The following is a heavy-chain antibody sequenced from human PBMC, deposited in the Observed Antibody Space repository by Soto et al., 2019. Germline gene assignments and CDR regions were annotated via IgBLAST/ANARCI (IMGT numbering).Heavy chain of an antibody. J-gene: IGHJ4*02. Sequence: GGSLRLSCSASGFTFSSYAMHWVRQAPGKGLEYVSAISGNGGSTYYADSVKGRFTISRDNSKNTLYLQMNSLSADDTAVYFCTKETTPFWGIVTIDYWGQGTLVTVSS. CDR2: ISGNGGST. CDR1: GFTFSSYA. CDR3: TKETTPFWGIVTIDY. V-gene: IGHV3-64*04. D-gene: IGHD3-16*01.